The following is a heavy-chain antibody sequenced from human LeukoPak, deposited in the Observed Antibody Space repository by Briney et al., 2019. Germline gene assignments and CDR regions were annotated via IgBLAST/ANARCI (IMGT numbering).Heavy chain of an antibody. D-gene: IGHD2-2*01. CDR1: GYTFTGYY. Sequence: GASVKVSCKASGYTFTGYYMHWVRQAPGQGLEWMGWINPNSGGTNYAQKLQGRVTMTRDTSISTAYMELSRLRSDDTAVYYCARDQVFGIVVVPAAAIWGQGTLVTVSS. J-gene: IGHJ4*02. CDR3: ARDQVFGIVVVPAAAI. V-gene: IGHV1-2*02. CDR2: INPNSGGT.